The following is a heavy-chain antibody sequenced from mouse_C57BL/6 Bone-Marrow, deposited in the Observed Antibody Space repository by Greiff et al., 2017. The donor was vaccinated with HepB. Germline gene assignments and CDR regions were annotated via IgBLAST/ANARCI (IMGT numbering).Heavy chain of an antibody. J-gene: IGHJ4*01. CDR1: GYTFTDYY. CDR2: INPYNGGT. Sequence: VQLQQSGPVLVKPGASVKMSCKASGYTFTDYYMNWVKQSHGKSLEWIGVINPYNGGTSYNQKFKGKATLTVDKSSSTAYMELNSLTSEDSAVYYCARGYYDYAMDYWGQGTSVTVSS. D-gene: IGHD2-3*01. CDR3: ARGYYDYAMDY. V-gene: IGHV1-19*01.